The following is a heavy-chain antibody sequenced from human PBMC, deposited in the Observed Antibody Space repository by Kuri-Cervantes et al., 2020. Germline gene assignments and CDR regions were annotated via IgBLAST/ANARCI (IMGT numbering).Heavy chain of an antibody. V-gene: IGHV3-23*01. CDR3: AKSAIRRNDY. CDR1: GFTFSSYA. J-gene: IGHJ4*02. D-gene: IGHD3-3*01. CDR2: ISGSGGST. Sequence: GESLKISCAASGFTFSSYAMRWVRQAPGKGLEWVSAISGSGGSTYYADSVKGRFTISRDNSKNTLYLQMNSLRAEDTAVYYCAKSAIRRNDYWGQGTLVTVSS.